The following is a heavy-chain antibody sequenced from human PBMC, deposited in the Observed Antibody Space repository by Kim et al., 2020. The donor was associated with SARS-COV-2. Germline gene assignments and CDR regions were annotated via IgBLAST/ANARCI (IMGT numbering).Heavy chain of an antibody. D-gene: IGHD2-2*01. CDR1: GYTFTSYA. Sequence: ASVKVSCKASGYTFTSYAMNWVRQAPGQGLEWMGWINTNTGNPTYAQGFTGRFVFSLDTSVSTAYLQISSLKAEDTAVYYCARDRGVVPAAMSGWFDPWGQGTLVTVSS. J-gene: IGHJ5*02. V-gene: IGHV7-4-1*02. CDR3: ARDRGVVPAAMSGWFDP. CDR2: INTNTGNP.